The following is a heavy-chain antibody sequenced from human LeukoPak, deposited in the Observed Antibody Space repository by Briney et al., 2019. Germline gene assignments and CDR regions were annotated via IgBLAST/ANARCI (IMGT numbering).Heavy chain of an antibody. CDR3: AKDPDYYYDSSDGAFDI. CDR2: ISGSGAYT. CDR1: GFTFSSYA. D-gene: IGHD3-22*01. Sequence: GGSLRLSCAAPGFTFSSYAMAWVRQAPGKGLEGVSAISGSGAYTYYADSVKGRFAISRDSSKNMLYLQMNSLRAEDTAVYYCAKDPDYYYDSSDGAFDIWGQGTMVTVSS. V-gene: IGHV3-23*01. J-gene: IGHJ3*02.